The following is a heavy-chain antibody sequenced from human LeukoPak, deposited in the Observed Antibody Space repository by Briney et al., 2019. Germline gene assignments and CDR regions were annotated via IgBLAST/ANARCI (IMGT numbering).Heavy chain of an antibody. J-gene: IGHJ4*02. CDR1: GFTFNTYG. CDR3: AKDRYDRTANFGGLSDY. Sequence: PGGSLRLSCAASGFTFNTYGMSWVRQAPGKGLEWVTGISASGGSTYYADSVKGRFTISRDNSKNTLYLQMNSLRAEDTAMYYCAKDRYDRTANFGGLSDYWGQGTLVTVSS. V-gene: IGHV3-23*01. CDR2: ISASGGST. D-gene: IGHD3-22*01.